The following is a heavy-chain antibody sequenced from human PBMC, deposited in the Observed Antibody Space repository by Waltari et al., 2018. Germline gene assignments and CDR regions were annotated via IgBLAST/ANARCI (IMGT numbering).Heavy chain of an antibody. V-gene: IGHV1-8*01. CDR3: ARSVGNIVATTDAFDI. D-gene: IGHD5-12*01. Sequence: QVQLVQSGAEVKKPGASVKVSCKASGYTFTSYDINWVRQATGQGLEWMGWMNPNSGNTGYAQKFQGRVTMTRNTSISTAYLQWSSLKASDTAMYYCARSVGNIVATTDAFDIWGQGTMVTVSS. CDR1: GYTFTSYD. J-gene: IGHJ3*02. CDR2: MNPNSGNT.